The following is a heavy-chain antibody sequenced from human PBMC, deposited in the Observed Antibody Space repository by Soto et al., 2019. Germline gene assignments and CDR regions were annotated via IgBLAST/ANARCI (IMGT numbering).Heavy chain of an antibody. Sequence: QVQLVQSGAEVKKPGSSVKVSCKASGGTFNRYAISWLRQAPGQGPEWMGGITPMFGTGNYAQKFQGRVTITXXEXTIXVHMELRRLTSEDTAVYYCAQTLGSAVAGPGRFDLWGRGTRVIVSS. CDR3: AQTLGSAVAGPGRFDL. CDR2: ITPMFGTG. CDR1: GGTFNRYA. D-gene: IGHD6-19*01. J-gene: IGHJ2*01. V-gene: IGHV1-69*05.